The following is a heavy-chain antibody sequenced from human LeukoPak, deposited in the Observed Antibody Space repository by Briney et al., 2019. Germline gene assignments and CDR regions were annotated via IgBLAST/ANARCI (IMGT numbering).Heavy chain of an antibody. CDR2: IKSDGSST. Sequence: PGGSLRLSCAASGFTFSNYWMHWVRHAPGKGPVWVSRIKSDGSSTRFADSVQGRFTISRDNGKNTLYLQMDSLRAEDTAVYYCARGGETNNWYPGYFDYWGQGALVTVSS. CDR3: ARGGETNNWYPGYFDY. J-gene: IGHJ4*02. V-gene: IGHV3-74*01. D-gene: IGHD1-1*01. CDR1: GFTFSNYW.